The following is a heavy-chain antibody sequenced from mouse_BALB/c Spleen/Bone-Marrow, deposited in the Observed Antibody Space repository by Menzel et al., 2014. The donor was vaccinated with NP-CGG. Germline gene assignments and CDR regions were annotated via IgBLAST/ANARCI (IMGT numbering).Heavy chain of an antibody. CDR3: ALRGCYGYFYF. CDR1: GYDFSRYW. D-gene: IGHD1-1*02. CDR2: INPDSSTI. Sequence: EVMLVESGGGLVQPGGSLKLSCAVSGYDFSRYWMSCVRQAPGKGLQWIGEINPDSSTINYKPSLKDKFIISRDNAKNTLNLQVIKVRSEDTAVYYCALRGCYGYFYFWGEGTPVTVSS. J-gene: IGHJ1*01. V-gene: IGHV4-1*02.